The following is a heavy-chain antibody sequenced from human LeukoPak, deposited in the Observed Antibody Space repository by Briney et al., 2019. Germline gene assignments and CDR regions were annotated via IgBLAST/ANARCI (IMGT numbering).Heavy chain of an antibody. D-gene: IGHD2-15*01. CDR2: ISGSGGST. CDR1: GFTFSSYA. CDR3: AKAGAVVVVAAKYFDY. V-gene: IGHV3-23*01. Sequence: GGSLRLSCAASGFTFSSYAMSWVRQAPGKGLEWVSAISGSGGSTYYADSVKGRFTISRDNSKDTLYLQMNSLRAEDTAVYYCAKAGAVVVVAAKYFDYWGQGTLVTVSS. J-gene: IGHJ4*02.